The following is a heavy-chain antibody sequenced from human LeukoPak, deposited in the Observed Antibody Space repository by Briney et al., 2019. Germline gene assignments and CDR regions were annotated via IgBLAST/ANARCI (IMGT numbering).Heavy chain of an antibody. Sequence: SETLSLNCTVSGCSISSSSYYWRCIRQPPEKGLERIASIYNRSSTYYHPSTKRRTPITVETSKNLVSLKLSSVTAADTAVYYCARKYGSSLGVSWFDAWGQGTLVTVSS. J-gene: IGHJ5*02. V-gene: IGHV4-39*01. CDR2: IYNRSST. CDR3: ARKYGSSLGVSWFDA. D-gene: IGHD6-13*01. CDR1: GCSISSSSYY.